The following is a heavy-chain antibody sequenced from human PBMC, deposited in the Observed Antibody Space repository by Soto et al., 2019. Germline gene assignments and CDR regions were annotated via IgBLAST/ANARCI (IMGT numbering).Heavy chain of an antibody. V-gene: IGHV3-23*01. CDR2: ISGSGGST. CDR1: GFTFSSYA. CDR3: GTDDFWSGYYGGDY. J-gene: IGHJ4*02. D-gene: IGHD3-3*01. Sequence: GGSLRLSCAASGFTFSSYAMSWVRQAPGKGLEWVSAISGSGGSTYYADSVKGRFTISRDNSKNTLYLQMNSLRAEDTAVYYCGTDDFWSGYYGGDYWGQGTLVTVSS.